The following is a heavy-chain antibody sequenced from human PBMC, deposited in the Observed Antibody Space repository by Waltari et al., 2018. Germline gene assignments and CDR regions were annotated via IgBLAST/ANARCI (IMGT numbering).Heavy chain of an antibody. CDR2: IYSGGST. J-gene: IGHJ6*02. Sequence: EVQLVESGGGLIQPGGSLRLSCAASGFTVSSNYMSWVRQAPGKGLEWVSVIYSGGSTYYADSVKGRFTISRDNSKTTLYLQMNSLRAEDTAVYYCARSQNSGSYLKSGMDVWGQGTTVTVSS. CDR1: GFTVSSNY. D-gene: IGHD1-26*01. V-gene: IGHV3-53*01. CDR3: ARSQNSGSYLKSGMDV.